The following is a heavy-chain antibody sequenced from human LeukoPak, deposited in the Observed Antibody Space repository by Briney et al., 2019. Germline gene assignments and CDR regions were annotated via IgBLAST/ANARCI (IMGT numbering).Heavy chain of an antibody. Sequence: SETLSLTCAVYGGSFSDYYWSWIRQPPGKGLEWIGEISHSGSTNYNPSLKSRVTMSVDTSKNQFSLKLSSVTAADTAVYYCARGGMKMAYYFDYWGQGTLVTVSS. V-gene: IGHV4-34*01. J-gene: IGHJ4*02. D-gene: IGHD5-24*01. CDR2: ISHSGST. CDR3: ARGGMKMAYYFDY. CDR1: GGSFSDYY.